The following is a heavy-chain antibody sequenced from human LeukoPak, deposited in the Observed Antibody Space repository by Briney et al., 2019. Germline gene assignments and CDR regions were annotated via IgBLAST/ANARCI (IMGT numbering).Heavy chain of an antibody. CDR3: ARDRLRYFYWPLVAPLDY. CDR2: IKQDGSEK. D-gene: IGHD3-9*01. V-gene: IGHV3-7*01. J-gene: IGHJ4*02. CDR1: GFTFSSYW. Sequence: GGSLRLSCAASGFTFSSYWMSWVRQAPGKGLEWVANIKQDGSEKYYVDSVKGRFTISRDNAKNSLYLQMNSLRAEDTAVYYCARDRLRYFYWPLVAPLDYWGQGTLVTVSS.